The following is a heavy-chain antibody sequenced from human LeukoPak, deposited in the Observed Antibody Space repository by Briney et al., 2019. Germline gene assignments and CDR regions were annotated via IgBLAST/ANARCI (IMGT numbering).Heavy chain of an antibody. CDR3: TRSARDYYYYGMDV. J-gene: IGHJ6*02. CDR2: IRSKAYGGTT. V-gene: IGHV3-49*04. CDR1: GFTFSSYA. Sequence: GGSLRLSCAASGFTFSSYAMSWVRQAPGKGLEWVGFIRSKAYGGTTEYAASVKGRFTISRDDSKSIAYLQMNSLKTEDTAVYYCTRSARDYYYYGMDVWGQGTTVTVSS. D-gene: IGHD6-6*01.